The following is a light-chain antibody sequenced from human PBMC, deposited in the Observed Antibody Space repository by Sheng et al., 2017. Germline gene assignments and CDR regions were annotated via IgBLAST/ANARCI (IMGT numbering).Light chain of an antibody. CDR1: QGISSA. CDR2: DAS. J-gene: IGKJ2*01. Sequence: AIQLTQSPSSLSASVGDRVTITCRASQGISSALAWYQQKPGKAPKLLIYDASSLESGVPSRFSGSGSGTDFTLTISSLQPEDFATYYCQEYYATNTFGRGTKLQIK. CDR3: QEYYATNT. V-gene: IGKV1-13*02.